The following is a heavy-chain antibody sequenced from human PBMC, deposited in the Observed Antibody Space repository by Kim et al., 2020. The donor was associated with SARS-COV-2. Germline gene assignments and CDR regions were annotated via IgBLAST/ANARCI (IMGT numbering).Heavy chain of an antibody. CDR2: ISFDGGNE. CDR3: ARDRRDYYDTKTYSFIGTPDC. CDR1: GFTFSTYG. J-gene: IGHJ4*02. D-gene: IGHD3-22*01. V-gene: IGHV3-30*03. Sequence: GGSLRLSCAVSGFTFSTYGMHWVRQAPGKGLEWLAFISFDGGNEYYAESVKGRCTISRDNSKNTVYLQMNSLRVEDTAVYYCARDRRDYYDTKTYSFIGTPDCWGQGTRVPVSS.